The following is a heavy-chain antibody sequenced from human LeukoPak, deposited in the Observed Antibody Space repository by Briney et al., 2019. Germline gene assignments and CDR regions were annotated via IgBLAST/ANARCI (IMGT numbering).Heavy chain of an antibody. V-gene: IGHV1-18*01. J-gene: IGHJ4*02. CDR1: GYTFTIYG. CDR3: ARVAASTYIKYSGYDFWYFDY. Sequence: ASVKVSCKASGYTFTIYGISWVRQAPGQGLEWMGWISAYNGNTNYAQKLQGRVTMTTDTSTSTAYMELRSLRSDDTAVYYCARVAASTYIKYSGYDFWYFDYWGQGTLVTVSS. CDR2: ISAYNGNT. D-gene: IGHD5-12*01.